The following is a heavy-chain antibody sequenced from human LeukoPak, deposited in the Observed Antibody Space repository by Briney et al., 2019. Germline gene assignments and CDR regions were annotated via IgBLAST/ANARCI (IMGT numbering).Heavy chain of an antibody. CDR1: GGSFSGYY. J-gene: IGHJ4*02. Sequence: PSETLSLTCAVYGGSFSGYYWSWIRQPPGKGLEWIGEINHSGSTNYNPSLKSRVTISVDTSKNQFSLKLSSVTAADTAVYYCARDSRGSGSYYNTYFDYWGQGTLVTVSS. V-gene: IGHV4-34*01. D-gene: IGHD3-10*01. CDR2: INHSGST. CDR3: ARDSRGSGSYYNTYFDY.